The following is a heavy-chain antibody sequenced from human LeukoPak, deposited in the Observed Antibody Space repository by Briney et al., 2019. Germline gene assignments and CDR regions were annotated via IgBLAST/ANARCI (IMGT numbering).Heavy chain of an antibody. CDR3: AKLVSPRAAALDY. J-gene: IGHJ4*02. Sequence: GGSLRLSCAASAFSVSSYAMSWVRQAPGKGLEWVSAISGSGGSTYYADSVKGRFTISRDNSKNTLYLQMNSLRAEDTAVYYCAKLVSPRAAALDYWGQGTLVTVSS. D-gene: IGHD6-13*01. CDR1: AFSVSSYA. CDR2: ISGSGGST. V-gene: IGHV3-23*01.